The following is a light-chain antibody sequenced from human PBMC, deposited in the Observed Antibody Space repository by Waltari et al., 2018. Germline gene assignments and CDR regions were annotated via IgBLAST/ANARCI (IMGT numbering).Light chain of an antibody. V-gene: IGLV3-25*03. CDR3: QSTDSSSTYTV. CDR2: KDP. Sequence: SYDLTQPPSLSVSPGQTATIDCSGETLPKLYAYWYQQKPGQAPLLVISKDPERPPGVPERFSGSSAGTTVTLTIIGVRAEDEGDYYCQSTDSSSTYTVFGGGTKLTVL. J-gene: IGLJ3*02. CDR1: TLPKLY.